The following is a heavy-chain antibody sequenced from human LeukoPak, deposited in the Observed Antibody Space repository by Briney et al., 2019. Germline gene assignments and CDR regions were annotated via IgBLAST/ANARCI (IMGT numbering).Heavy chain of an antibody. CDR1: GYTLTELS. CDR2: FDPEDGET. V-gene: IGHV1-24*01. Sequence: ASVKVSCRVSGYTLTELSMHWVRQAPGKGLEWMGGFDPEDGETIYAQKFQGRVTMTEDTSTDTAYMELSSLRSEDTAVYYCATPGMAVGSGYLHYWGQGTLVTVSS. CDR3: ATPGMAVGSGYLHY. J-gene: IGHJ4*02. D-gene: IGHD2-15*01.